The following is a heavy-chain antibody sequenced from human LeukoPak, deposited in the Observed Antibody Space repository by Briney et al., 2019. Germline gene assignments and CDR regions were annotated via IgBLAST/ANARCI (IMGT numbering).Heavy chain of an antibody. V-gene: IGHV1-2*02. CDR1: GHTFTGYY. Sequence: ASVKVSCKASGHTFTGYYMHWVRQAPGQGLEWMGWINPNSGGTNYAQKFQGRVTMTRDTSISTAYMELSRLRSDDTAAYYCARDQSSGWYPDAFDIWGQGTMVTVSS. CDR3: ARDQSSGWYPDAFDI. CDR2: INPNSGGT. D-gene: IGHD6-19*01. J-gene: IGHJ3*02.